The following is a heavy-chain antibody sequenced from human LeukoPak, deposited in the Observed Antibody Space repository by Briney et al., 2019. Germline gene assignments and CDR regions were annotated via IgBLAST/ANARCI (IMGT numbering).Heavy chain of an antibody. Sequence: TGGSLRLSCAASGFTFDDYGMSWVRQAPGKGLEWFSGINWNGGSTGYADSVKGRFTISRDNAKNSLYLQMNSLRAEDTALYYCARSSGSSGLDAFDIWGQGTMVTVSS. D-gene: IGHD1-26*01. CDR3: ARSSGSSGLDAFDI. J-gene: IGHJ3*02. CDR2: INWNGGST. V-gene: IGHV3-20*04. CDR1: GFTFDDYG.